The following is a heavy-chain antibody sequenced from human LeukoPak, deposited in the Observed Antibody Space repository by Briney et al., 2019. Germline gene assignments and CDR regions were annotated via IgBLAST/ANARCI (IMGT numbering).Heavy chain of an antibody. Sequence: SETLSLTCTVSGDSITSRSYWSWIRRPPGKGLEWIGYLRHSGNTNHNSSLKGRVTFSLDTSKNQFSLILRSVTAADTAIYFCARESSTTQTNLFDYWGQGTLVTVSS. CDR3: ARESSTTQTNLFDY. J-gene: IGHJ4*02. CDR1: GDSITSRSY. D-gene: IGHD1-14*01. V-gene: IGHV4-59*11. CDR2: LRHSGNT.